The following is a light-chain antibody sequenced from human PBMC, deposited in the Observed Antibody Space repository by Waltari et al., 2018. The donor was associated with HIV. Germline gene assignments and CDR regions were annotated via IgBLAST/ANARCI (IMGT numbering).Light chain of an antibody. CDR3: QQYFSSPLT. V-gene: IGKV3-20*01. CDR1: QSVINNY. Sequence: EVVLTQSPGTMSLSPGERATPPCRPSQSVINNYLAWYHQRPGQPPRLLIYGASSRATGIPDRFSGSGSGTDFTLTISRLEPEDFAVYYCQQYFSSPLTFGGGTTVEIK. CDR2: GAS. J-gene: IGKJ4*01.